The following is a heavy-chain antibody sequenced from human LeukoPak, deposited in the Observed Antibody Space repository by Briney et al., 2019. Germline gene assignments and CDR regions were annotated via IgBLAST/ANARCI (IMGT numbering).Heavy chain of an antibody. Sequence: LSLPRTGSGFTLGDYGVIWLRQAPAKGREWVVFITPKAVSATTEYAASVKGRFTISIDDSKRTAYLHMNSLKTEDIAVYYCSRGRITTDYWSQGTLVTVSS. V-gene: IGHV3-49*03. CDR2: ITPKAVSATT. CDR1: GFTLGDYG. J-gene: IGHJ4*02. D-gene: IGHD1-1*01. CDR3: SRGRITTDY.